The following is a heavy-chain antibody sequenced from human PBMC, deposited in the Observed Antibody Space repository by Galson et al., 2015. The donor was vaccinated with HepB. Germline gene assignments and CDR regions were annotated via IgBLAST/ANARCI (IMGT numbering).Heavy chain of an antibody. J-gene: IGHJ4*02. Sequence: TLSLTCAVSGGSISSGGYSWSWIRQPPGKGLEWIGYIYHSGSTYYNPSLKSRVTISVDRSKNQFSLKLSSVTAADTAVYYCARAAESLKGFLLDYWGQGTLVTVSS. CDR1: GGSISSGGYS. CDR2: IYHSGST. V-gene: IGHV4-30-2*01. D-gene: IGHD1-14*01. CDR3: ARAAESLKGFLLDY.